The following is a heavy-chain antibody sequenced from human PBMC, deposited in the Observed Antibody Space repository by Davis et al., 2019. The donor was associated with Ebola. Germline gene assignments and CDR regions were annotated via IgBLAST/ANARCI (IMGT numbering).Heavy chain of an antibody. V-gene: IGHV3-48*02. CDR3: ASPGGRY. CDR2: ISSSSRTI. D-gene: IGHD6-25*01. CDR1: GVTFSSHW. Sequence: GESLKISCAASGVTFSSHWMHWVRQAPGKGLEWVAYISSSSRTIYYADSVKGRFTISRDNAQNSIYLQMNSLGDEDTAVYYCASPGGRYWGQGTLVTVSS. J-gene: IGHJ4*02.